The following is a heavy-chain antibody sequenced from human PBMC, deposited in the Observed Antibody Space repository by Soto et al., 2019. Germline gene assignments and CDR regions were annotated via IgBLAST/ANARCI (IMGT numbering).Heavy chain of an antibody. Sequence: QVQLQESGPGLVKPSQTLSPTCTVSGGSISSGDYYWSWIRQPPGKGLEWIGYIYYSGSTYYNPSLKSRVTRSVDTSKNQFALKLSSVTAADTAVYYCARMLTTVVTRYFDYWGQGTLVTVSS. CDR1: GGSISSGDYY. D-gene: IGHD4-17*01. J-gene: IGHJ4*02. CDR2: IYYSGST. CDR3: ARMLTTVVTRYFDY. V-gene: IGHV4-30-4*01.